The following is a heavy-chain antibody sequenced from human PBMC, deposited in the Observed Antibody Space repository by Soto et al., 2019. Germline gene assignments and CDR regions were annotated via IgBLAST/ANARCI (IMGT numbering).Heavy chain of an antibody. CDR3: ARGPSGDKVHY. D-gene: IGHD7-27*01. CDR1: GGSISSGDYY. V-gene: IGHV4-30-4*01. J-gene: IGHJ4*02. Sequence: SETLSLTCTVSGGSISSGDYYWSWIRQPPGKGLEWIGYIYDSGSTYSNPSLRSQVAISLDTSKNHFSLTLSSVTAADTAVYYCARGPSGDKVHYWGQGALVTVS. CDR2: IYDSGST.